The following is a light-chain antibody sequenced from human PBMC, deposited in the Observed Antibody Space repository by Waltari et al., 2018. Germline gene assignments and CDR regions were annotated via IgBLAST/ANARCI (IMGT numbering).Light chain of an antibody. V-gene: IGLV3-21*02. CDR1: NIGSKS. CDR2: DDD. Sequence: SSVLTQPPSVSVAPGQTATITCGGNNIGSKSVHCYQQKPGQAPVLVVYDDDVRPPGFPARIPGSNSANTASLTINRVEVGDEAAYFCQVWDNYADLVIFGGGTKLTVL. J-gene: IGLJ2*01. CDR3: QVWDNYADLVI.